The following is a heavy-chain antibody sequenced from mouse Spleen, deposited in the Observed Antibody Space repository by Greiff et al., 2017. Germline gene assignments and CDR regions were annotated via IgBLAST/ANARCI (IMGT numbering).Heavy chain of an antibody. Sequence: VQLQQSGAELARPGASVKMSCKASGYTFTSYTMHWVKQRPGQGLEWIGYINPSSGYTNYNQKFKDKATLTADKSSSTAYMQLSSLTSEDSAVYYCARWGTTVGYFDVWGAGTTVTVSS. D-gene: IGHD1-1*01. J-gene: IGHJ1*01. CDR3: ARWGTTVGYFDV. CDR2: INPSSGYT. V-gene: IGHV1-4*01. CDR1: GYTFTSYT.